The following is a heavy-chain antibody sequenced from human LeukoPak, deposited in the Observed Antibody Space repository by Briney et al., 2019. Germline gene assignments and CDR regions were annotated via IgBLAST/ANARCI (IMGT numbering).Heavy chain of an antibody. CDR3: ARAPYSKSPLGYYYYYMDV. CDR1: GFTVSSNY. D-gene: IGHD4-11*01. CDR2: IYSGGST. V-gene: IGHV3-53*01. J-gene: IGHJ6*03. Sequence: GGSLRLSCAASGFTVSSNYMSWVRQAPGKGLEWVSVIYSGGSTYYADSVKGRFTISRDNSKNTLYLQMNSLRAEDTAVYYCARAPYSKSPLGYYYYYMDVWGKGTTVTVSS.